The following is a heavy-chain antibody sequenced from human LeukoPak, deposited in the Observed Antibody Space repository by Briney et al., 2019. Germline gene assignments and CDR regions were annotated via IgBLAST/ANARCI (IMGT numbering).Heavy chain of an antibody. CDR3: ARSWLAVAAQGL. CDR2: IWYDGSNK. V-gene: IGHV3-33*01. CDR1: GFTLSSYG. J-gene: IGHJ4*02. Sequence: GGSLRLSCAASGFTLSSYGMHWVRQAPGKGLEWVAVIWYDGSNKYYADSVKGRFTISRDNSKNTLYLQMNSLRAEDTAVYYCARSWLAVAAQGLWGQGTLVTVSS. D-gene: IGHD6-19*01.